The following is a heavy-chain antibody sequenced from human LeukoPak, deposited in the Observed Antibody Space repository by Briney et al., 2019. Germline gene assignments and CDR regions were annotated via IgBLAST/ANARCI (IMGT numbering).Heavy chain of an antibody. V-gene: IGHV1-18*01. Sequence: ASVKVSCKASAFNFTTYGISWVRQAPGQGLEWMGWISAYNGNVKYAQKLQGRVTMTTDTSTSTAYMELRSLRSDDTAVCYCARVGSGNSRDTDAFDIWGQGTMVTVPS. CDR1: AFNFTTYG. D-gene: IGHD4-23*01. J-gene: IGHJ3*02. CDR2: ISAYNGNV. CDR3: ARVGSGNSRDTDAFDI.